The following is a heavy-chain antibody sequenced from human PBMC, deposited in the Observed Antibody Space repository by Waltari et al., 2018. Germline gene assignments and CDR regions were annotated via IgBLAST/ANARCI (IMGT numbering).Heavy chain of an antibody. V-gene: IGHV3-23*03. D-gene: IGHD6-13*01. CDR1: GFTFGNYA. CDR3: ARGGLYGQQLLESAFEI. CDR2: LYSGGTT. Sequence: EVQLLESGGGLVQPGGSLRLSCAASGFTFGNYAMSWVRQAPGGGVGWVSVLYSGGTTYYADSVKGRFTISRDNSKNTLYLQMNSLTSEDTAVYYCARGGLYGQQLLESAFEIWGQGTQVTVSS. J-gene: IGHJ3*02.